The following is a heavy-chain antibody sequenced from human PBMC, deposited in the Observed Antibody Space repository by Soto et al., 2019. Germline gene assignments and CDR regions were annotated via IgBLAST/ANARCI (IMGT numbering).Heavy chain of an antibody. D-gene: IGHD2-21*02. J-gene: IGHJ6*02. CDR3: ARDGAYCGGDCYSSYSYGMDV. Sequence: ASVKVSCKASGYTFTGYYMRWVRQAPGQGLEWMGWINPNSGGTNYAQKFQGRVTMTRDTSISTAYMELSRLRSDDTAVYYCARDGAYCGGDCYSSYSYGMDVWGPGTSVTVS. V-gene: IGHV1-2*02. CDR2: INPNSGGT. CDR1: GYTFTGYY.